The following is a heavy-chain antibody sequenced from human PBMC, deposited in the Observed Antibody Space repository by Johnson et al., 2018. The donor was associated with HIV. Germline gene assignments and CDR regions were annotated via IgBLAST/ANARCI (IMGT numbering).Heavy chain of an antibody. Sequence: QVQLVESGGGLVKPGGSLRLSCTASGFTFSDYYMTWIRQAPGKGLEWVSYISSSGSTIYYGDSVKGRFTISRENARNSLYLQMNSLRAEDTALYYCARGPTMRYCTNGVCYIGAFDIWGQGTMVTVSS. J-gene: IGHJ3*02. CDR1: GFTFSDYY. CDR3: ARGPTMRYCTNGVCYIGAFDI. V-gene: IGHV3-11*01. CDR2: ISSSGSTI. D-gene: IGHD2-8*01.